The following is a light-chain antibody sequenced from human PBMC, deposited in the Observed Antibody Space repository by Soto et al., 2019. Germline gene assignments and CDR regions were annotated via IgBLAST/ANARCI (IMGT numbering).Light chain of an antibody. CDR1: QSISSW. Sequence: DIQMTQSPSTLSASVGDRVTITCRASQSISSWLAWYQQKPGKAPNLLIYKASSSKSGVPSRFSGSGSGTEFTLTISGLQPDDFATYYCQHYNNFYTFGQGTKLEMK. CDR3: QHYNNFYT. CDR2: KAS. V-gene: IGKV1-5*03. J-gene: IGKJ2*01.